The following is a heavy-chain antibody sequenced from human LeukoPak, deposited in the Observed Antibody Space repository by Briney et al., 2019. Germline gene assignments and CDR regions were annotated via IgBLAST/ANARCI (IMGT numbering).Heavy chain of an antibody. Sequence: PSETLSLTCTVSGASIRSGGYYWNWIRQHPGMGLEWIGCIYSTGSTDYNPSLKSRVTISVDTSKNQFSLKVTSVTAADTAVYYCARDGGYSTRSFDYWGQGTLVTVSS. CDR3: ARDGGYSTRSFDY. CDR1: GASIRSGGYY. V-gene: IGHV4-31*03. J-gene: IGHJ4*02. CDR2: IYSTGST. D-gene: IGHD4-23*01.